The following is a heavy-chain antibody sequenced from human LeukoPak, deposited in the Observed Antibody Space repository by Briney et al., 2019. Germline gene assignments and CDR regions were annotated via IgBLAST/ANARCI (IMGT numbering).Heavy chain of an antibody. CDR2: IYSDNT. CDR3: ARRAGAYSHPYDY. CDR1: GFTVSSNS. D-gene: IGHD4/OR15-4a*01. J-gene: IGHJ4*02. Sequence: TGGSLRLSCTVSGFTVSSNSMSWVRQAPGKGLEWVSFIYSDNTHYSDSVKGRFTISRDNSKHTLYLQMNSLRAEDTAVYYCARRAGAYSHPYDYWGQGTLVTVSS. V-gene: IGHV3-53*01.